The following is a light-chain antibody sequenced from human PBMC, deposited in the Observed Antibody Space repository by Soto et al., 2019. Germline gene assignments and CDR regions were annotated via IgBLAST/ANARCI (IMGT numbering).Light chain of an antibody. CDR3: MQALESPYP. Sequence: DIVMTQSPLSLGVTPGEPASISCRSSQSLLYSDGDNYLDWYLQKPGQSPQLLIYLASNRASGGLAGVSGSGSGKYFTMKISGVEAEDVGLYYYMQALESPYPFGQGTRLDIK. J-gene: IGKJ5*01. CDR2: LAS. CDR1: QSLLYSDGDNY. V-gene: IGKV2-28*01.